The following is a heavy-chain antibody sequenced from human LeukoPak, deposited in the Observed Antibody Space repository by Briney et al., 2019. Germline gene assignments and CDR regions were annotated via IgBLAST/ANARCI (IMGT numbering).Heavy chain of an antibody. Sequence: GGSLRLSCAASGFTFSSYGMSWVRQAPGKGLEWVSAISVSGDFTYYADSVKGRFTISRDNSKNTLYLQMNSLRAEDTAVYYCARVTYGSGTYGAFDYWGQGTLVTVSS. CDR3: ARVTYGSGTYGAFDY. J-gene: IGHJ4*02. D-gene: IGHD3-10*01. V-gene: IGHV3-23*01. CDR2: ISVSGDFT. CDR1: GFTFSSYG.